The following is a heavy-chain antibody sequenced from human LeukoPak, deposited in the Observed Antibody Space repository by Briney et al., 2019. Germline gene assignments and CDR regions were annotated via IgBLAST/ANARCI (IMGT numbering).Heavy chain of an antibody. Sequence: PSETLSLTCAVYGGSSSGYYWSWIRQPPGKGLEWIGEINHSGSTNYNPSLKSRVTISLDTSNNQFSLKLTSVTAADTAVYYCATDGGGYGSGTYPLWGQGTLVTVSS. J-gene: IGHJ4*02. D-gene: IGHD3-10*01. CDR2: INHSGST. V-gene: IGHV4-34*01. CDR3: ATDGGGYGSGTYPL. CDR1: GGSSSGYY.